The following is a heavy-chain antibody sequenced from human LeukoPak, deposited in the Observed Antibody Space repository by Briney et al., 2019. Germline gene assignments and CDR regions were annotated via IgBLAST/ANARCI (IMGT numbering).Heavy chain of an antibody. J-gene: IGHJ4*02. CDR2: ISAYNGNT. CDR3: ARDLWEYYYGSGSYSASDY. D-gene: IGHD3-10*01. V-gene: IGHV1-18*04. Sequence: RASVKVSCKASGYTLTSYGISWVRQAPGQGLEWMGWISAYNGNTNYAQKLQGRVTMTTDTSTSTAYMELRSLRSDDTAVYYCARDLWEYYYGSGSYSASDYWGQGTLVTVSS. CDR1: GYTLTSYG.